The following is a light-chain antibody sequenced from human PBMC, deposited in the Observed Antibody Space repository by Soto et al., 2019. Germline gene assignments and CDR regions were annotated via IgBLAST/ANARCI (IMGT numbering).Light chain of an antibody. J-gene: IGKJ5*01. CDR3: QQYDNWPIT. CDR2: GAS. V-gene: IGKV3-15*01. CDR1: QSVSNY. Sequence: EVVLTQSPATLSLSPVERATLSCRTSQSVSNYLAWYQQKPGQAPRLLIYGASTRATGIPARFSGSGSGTEFTLTISSLQSEDFAVYYCQQYDNWPITFGQGTRLEI.